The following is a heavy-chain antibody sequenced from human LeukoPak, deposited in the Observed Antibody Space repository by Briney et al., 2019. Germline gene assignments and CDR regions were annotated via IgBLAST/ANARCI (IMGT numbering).Heavy chain of an antibody. J-gene: IGHJ4*02. Sequence: ASVKVSCKASGYTFSSYYIHWVRQAPGQGLEWMGIIDPSGDSTSYAQHFQGRVTMTRDMSTTTVYMELSSLRSEDTAVYCCASSSSSWLYYWGQGTLVTVSS. CDR2: IDPSGDST. CDR1: GYTFSSYY. V-gene: IGHV1-46*01. D-gene: IGHD6-13*01. CDR3: ASSSSSWLYY.